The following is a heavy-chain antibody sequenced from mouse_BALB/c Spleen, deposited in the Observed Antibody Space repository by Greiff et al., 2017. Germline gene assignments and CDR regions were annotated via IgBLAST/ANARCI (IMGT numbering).Heavy chain of an antibody. V-gene: IGHV3-2*02. CDR2: ISYSGST. Sequence: EVQLQESGPGLVKPSQSLSLTCTVTGYSITSDYAWNWIRQFPGNKLEWMGYISYSGSTSYNPSLKSRISITRETSKNQFFLQLNSVTTEDTATYYCARDGDYGAMDYGGQGTSVTVSS. CDR1: GYSITSDYA. CDR3: ARDGDYGAMDY. J-gene: IGHJ4*01. D-gene: IGHD2-13*01.